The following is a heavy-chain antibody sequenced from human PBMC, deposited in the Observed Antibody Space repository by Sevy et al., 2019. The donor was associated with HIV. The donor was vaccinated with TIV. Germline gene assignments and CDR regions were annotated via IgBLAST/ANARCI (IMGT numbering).Heavy chain of an antibody. D-gene: IGHD2-21*02. CDR1: GFTFDDYG. J-gene: IGHJ4*02. V-gene: IGHV3-20*04. CDR2: ISWNGGSK. Sequence: GGSLRLSCVASGFTFDDYGMSWVRQVPGKGLEWVSSISWNGGSKTYADSVKGRFSIARDNGKNSLYLQMNSLRGEDTALYFCARENSCGGACYHFDYWGQGTLVTVSS. CDR3: ARENSCGGACYHFDY.